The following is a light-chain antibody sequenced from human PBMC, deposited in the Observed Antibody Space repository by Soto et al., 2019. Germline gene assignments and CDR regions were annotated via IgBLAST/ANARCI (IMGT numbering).Light chain of an antibody. CDR3: QSYDSSAV. V-gene: IGLV1-40*01. CDR2: GNS. Sequence: QSVLTQPPSVSGAPGQRVTISCTGSSSNIGAGYDVHWYQQLPGTAPKLLIYGNSNRPSGVPDRFSGSKSGTSASLAITGLQSEDEAEYYCQSYDSSAVFGTGTKLTVL. CDR1: SSNIGAGYD. J-gene: IGLJ1*01.